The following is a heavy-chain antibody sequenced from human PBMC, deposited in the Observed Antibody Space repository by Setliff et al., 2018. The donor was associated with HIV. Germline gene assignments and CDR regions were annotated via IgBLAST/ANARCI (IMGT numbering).Heavy chain of an antibody. J-gene: IGHJ5*02. CDR3: ARGSITMVRGVTGWFDP. D-gene: IGHD3-10*01. V-gene: IGHV4-30-2*01. CDR2: IYHSGIT. CDR1: GGSISSGVYS. Sequence: KSSETLSLTCAVSGGSISSGVYSWNWIRQPPGKGLEWIGYIYHSGITYYNPSLKSRVTISVDRSKTQFSLKLSSVTAADTAVYYCARGSITMVRGVTGWFDPWGQGTLVTVSS.